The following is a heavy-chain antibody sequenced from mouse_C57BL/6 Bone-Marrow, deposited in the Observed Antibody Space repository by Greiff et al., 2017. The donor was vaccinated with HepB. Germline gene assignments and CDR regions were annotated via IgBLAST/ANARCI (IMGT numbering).Heavy chain of an antibody. V-gene: IGHV3-6*01. CDR2: ISYDGSN. J-gene: IGHJ2*01. D-gene: IGHD2-5*01. CDR3: ARGGTLVTTYFDY. CDR1: GYSITSGYY. Sequence: EVQLQESGPGLVKPSQSLSLTCSVTGYSITSGYYWNWIRQFPGNKLEWMGYISYDGSNNYNPSLKNRISITRDTAKKQFFLKLNSVTTEDTATYYCARGGTLVTTYFDYWGEGTTLTDSS.